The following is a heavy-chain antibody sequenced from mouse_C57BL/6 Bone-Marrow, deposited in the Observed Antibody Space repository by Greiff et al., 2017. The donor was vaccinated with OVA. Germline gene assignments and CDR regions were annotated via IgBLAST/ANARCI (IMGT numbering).Heavy chain of an antibody. CDR3: ARAARVWGFDV. J-gene: IGHJ1*03. CDR1: GFTFSSYA. CDR2: ISDGGSYT. V-gene: IGHV5-4*01. D-gene: IGHD4-1*01. Sequence: EVQRVESGGGLVKPGGSLKLSCAASGFTFSSYAMSWVRQTPEKRLEWVATISDGGSYTYYPDNVKGRFTISRDNAKNNLYLQMSHLKSEDTAMYYCARAARVWGFDVWGTGTTVTVSS.